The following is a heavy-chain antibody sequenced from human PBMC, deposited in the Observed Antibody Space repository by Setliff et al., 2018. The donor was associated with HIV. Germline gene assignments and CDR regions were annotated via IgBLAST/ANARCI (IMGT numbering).Heavy chain of an antibody. Sequence: ASVKVSCKSSGYTFTDYFLYWVRQAPGQGLEWMGRINPNSGDTNYAQNFQGRVTVTRDTSISTVYLELSSLRSEDTAKYYCARNFGGSGWYYFDYWGQGTLVTVSS. CDR1: GYTFTDYF. J-gene: IGHJ4*02. CDR2: INPNSGDT. CDR3: ARNFGGSGWYYFDY. V-gene: IGHV1-2*06. D-gene: IGHD6-19*01.